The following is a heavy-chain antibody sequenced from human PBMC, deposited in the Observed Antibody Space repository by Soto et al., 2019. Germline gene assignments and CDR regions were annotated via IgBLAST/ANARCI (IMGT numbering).Heavy chain of an antibody. CDR1: GYSFTSYW. Sequence: GESLKFSCKGSGYSFTSYWISWVRQMPGKGLEWMGRIDPSDSYTNYSPSFQGHVTISADKSISTAYLQWSSLKASDTAMYYCARHNRIQLWPDYYYYGMDVWGQGTTVTVSS. J-gene: IGHJ6*02. D-gene: IGHD5-18*01. V-gene: IGHV5-10-1*01. CDR3: ARHNRIQLWPDYYYYGMDV. CDR2: IDPSDSYT.